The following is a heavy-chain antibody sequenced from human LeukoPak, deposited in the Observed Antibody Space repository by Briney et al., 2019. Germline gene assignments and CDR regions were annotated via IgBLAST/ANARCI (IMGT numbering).Heavy chain of an antibody. J-gene: IGHJ4*02. V-gene: IGHV3-30*18. CDR3: AKGGGIAAAPPSDY. D-gene: IGHD6-13*01. CDR1: GFTFSSYG. CDR2: ISYDGSNK. Sequence: GGSLRLSCAASGFTFSSYGMHWVRQAPGKGLEWVAVISYDGSNKYYADSVKGRFTISRDNSKNTLYLQMNSLRAEDTAVYYCAKGGGIAAAPPSDYWGQGTPVTVTS.